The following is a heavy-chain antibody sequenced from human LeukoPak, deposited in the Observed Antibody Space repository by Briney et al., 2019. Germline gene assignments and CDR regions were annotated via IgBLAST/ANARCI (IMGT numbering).Heavy chain of an antibody. CDR2: ISDNGGST. J-gene: IGHJ4*02. Sequence: GGSLRLSCSTSGFTFNTYAMHWVRQAPGKGLEYVSSISDNGGSTNYADSVKGRFIISRDNSKSTVYLQMSSLRPEDTAVYHCVSQAEGYYSGPFDHWGQGTLVTVSS. CDR1: GFTFNTYA. D-gene: IGHD3-22*01. V-gene: IGHV3-64D*06. CDR3: VSQAEGYYSGPFDH.